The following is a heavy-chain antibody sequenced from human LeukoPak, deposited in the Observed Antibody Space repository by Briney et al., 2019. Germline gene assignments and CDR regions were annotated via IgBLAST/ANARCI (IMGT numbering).Heavy chain of an antibody. J-gene: IGHJ6*03. D-gene: IGHD2-21*02. CDR2: IYPGDSDS. Sequence: GESLKISCKGSGYSFTSYWIGWLRQMPGKGLEWMGIIYPGDSDSRYSPSFQGQVTISADTSISTSYLELSSLKASDTAMYYCARHIVVVTAINYYYYMDVWGKGTTVTVSS. CDR3: ARHIVVVTAINYYYYMDV. CDR1: GYSFTSYW. V-gene: IGHV5-51*01.